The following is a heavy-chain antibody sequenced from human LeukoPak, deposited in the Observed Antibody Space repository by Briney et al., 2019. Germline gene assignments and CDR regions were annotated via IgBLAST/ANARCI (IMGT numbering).Heavy chain of an antibody. CDR1: GFTFSNSW. Sequence: PGGSLRLSCAASGFTFSNSWMSWVRQAPGKGLEWVGRIKRKTDGGTTEYSAPVKGRFTISRDDSKNTLYLQMNSLKTEDTAVYYCTTPAYCGGDCHYYFDYWGQGTLVSVCS. CDR3: TTPAYCGGDCHYYFDY. J-gene: IGHJ4*02. D-gene: IGHD2-21*02. V-gene: IGHV3-15*01. CDR2: IKRKTDGGTT.